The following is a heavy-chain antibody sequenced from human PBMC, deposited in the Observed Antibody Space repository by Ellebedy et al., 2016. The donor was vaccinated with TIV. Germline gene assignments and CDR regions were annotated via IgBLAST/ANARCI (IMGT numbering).Heavy chain of an antibody. J-gene: IGHJ3*02. D-gene: IGHD6-25*01. CDR2: IWYDGSNK. V-gene: IGHV3-33*01. Sequence: GESLKISCTASGFTFSRYGMHWVRQAPGKGLEWVAVIWYDGSNKYYADSVKGRFTISRDNSKNTWYLQMNSLRAEDTAVYYCARDEPGTAAPDAFDIWGQGTMVTVSS. CDR3: ARDEPGTAAPDAFDI. CDR1: GFTFSRYG.